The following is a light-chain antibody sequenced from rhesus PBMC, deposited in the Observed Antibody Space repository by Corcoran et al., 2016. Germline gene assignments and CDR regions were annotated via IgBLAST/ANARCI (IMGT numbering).Light chain of an antibody. Sequence: DIQMTQSPSSLSASVGDRVTITCRASQGINNWLAWYQQKPGKAPTLLIYRASNLQTGVPSRFSVSGSGTDFTLTISSLKPEDIATYYCQQHDNSPYSFGQGTKVEIK. CDR2: RAS. V-gene: IGKV1-69*01. CDR3: QQHDNSPYS. J-gene: IGKJ2*01. CDR1: QGINNW.